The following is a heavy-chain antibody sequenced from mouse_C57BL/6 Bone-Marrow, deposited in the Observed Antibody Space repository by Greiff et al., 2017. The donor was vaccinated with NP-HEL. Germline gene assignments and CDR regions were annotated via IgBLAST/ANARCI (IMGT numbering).Heavy chain of an antibody. Sequence: VQLKESGAELVRPGASVKLSCKASGYTFTDYYINWVKQRPGQGLEWIARIYPGSGNTYYNEKFKGKATLTAEKSSSTAYMQLSSLTSEDSAVYFCAREGLDYWGQGTTLTVSS. CDR1: GYTFTDYY. CDR3: AREGLDY. D-gene: IGHD3-3*01. CDR2: IYPGSGNT. J-gene: IGHJ2*01. V-gene: IGHV1-76*01.